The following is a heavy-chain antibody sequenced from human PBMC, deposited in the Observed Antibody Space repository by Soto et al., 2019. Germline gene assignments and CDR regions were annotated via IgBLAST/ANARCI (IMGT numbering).Heavy chain of an antibody. CDR2: ISSSGTTI. J-gene: IGHJ3*01. V-gene: IGHV3-48*03. Sequence: EVQLVESGGGLVQPGGSLRLSCAASGCTFRDYEMHWVRQAPGKGLQWVSYISSSGTTIYYSESVKGRFTISRDTAKNSLYLQLSGLRADDTAVYYCARRIWDPAVVAVATRGAFDVWGQGTMVSVSS. CDR3: ARRIWDPAVVAVATRGAFDV. D-gene: IGHD2-15*01. CDR1: GCTFRDYE.